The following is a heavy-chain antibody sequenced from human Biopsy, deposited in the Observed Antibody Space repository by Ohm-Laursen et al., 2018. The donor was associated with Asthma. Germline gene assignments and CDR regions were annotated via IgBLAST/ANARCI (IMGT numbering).Heavy chain of an antibody. J-gene: IGHJ6*02. CDR3: ARGYSGSDRIVYYYSGLEV. Sequence: SVKVSCKASGYTFTDYYVMWLRQAPGQGLEWMGGLIPVLGTPDHAQMFEGRVTITADESTSTAYMELSSLSSEDTAVYYCARGYSGSDRIVYYYSGLEVWGQGTTVTVSS. CDR1: GYTFTDYY. V-gene: IGHV1-69*13. CDR2: LIPVLGTP. D-gene: IGHD5-12*01.